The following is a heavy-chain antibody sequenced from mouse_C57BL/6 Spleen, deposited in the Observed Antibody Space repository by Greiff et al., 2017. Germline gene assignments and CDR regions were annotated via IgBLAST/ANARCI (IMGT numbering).Heavy chain of an antibody. CDR1: GFNIKNTY. CDR3: ARSTVVSPYYAMDY. CDR2: IDPANGNT. J-gene: IGHJ4*01. Sequence: EVQLQQSVAELVRPGASVKLSCTASGFNIKNTYMHWVKQRPEQGLEWIGRIDPANGNTKYAPKFQGKATLTADTSSNSAYLPLSSLTSEDTAIYYCARSTVVSPYYAMDYWGQGTSVTVSS. D-gene: IGHD1-1*01. V-gene: IGHV14-3*01.